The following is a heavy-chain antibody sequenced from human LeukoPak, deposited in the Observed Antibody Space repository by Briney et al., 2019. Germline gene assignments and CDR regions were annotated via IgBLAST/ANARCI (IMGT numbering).Heavy chain of an antibody. D-gene: IGHD5-24*01. V-gene: IGHV1-2*02. CDR3: ARGEGHYNYFFHF. CDR1: GYRFTDYH. J-gene: IGHJ4*02. CDR2: INPKSGAT. Sequence: ASVKVSCKASGYRFTDYHIHWVRQAAGQGLEWMGWINPKSGATKYGQNFQGRVIMTRDTSISTVYMDLYSVKSDDTALYYCARGEGHYNYFFHFWGQGTLLTVSS.